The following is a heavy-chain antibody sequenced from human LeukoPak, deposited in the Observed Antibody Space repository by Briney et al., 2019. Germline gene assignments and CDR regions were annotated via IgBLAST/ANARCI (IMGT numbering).Heavy chain of an antibody. J-gene: IGHJ5*02. CDR3: ARGIVVVVAASVWFDP. CDR2: ISSSGSTI. V-gene: IGHV3-11*01. CDR1: GFTFSDYY. D-gene: IGHD2-15*01. Sequence: PGGSLRLSCAASGFTFSDYYMSWIRQAPGKGLEWVSYISSSGSTIYYADSVKGRFTISRDNAKNSLYLQMNSLRAEDTAVYYCARGIVVVVAASVWFDPWGQGTLVTVSS.